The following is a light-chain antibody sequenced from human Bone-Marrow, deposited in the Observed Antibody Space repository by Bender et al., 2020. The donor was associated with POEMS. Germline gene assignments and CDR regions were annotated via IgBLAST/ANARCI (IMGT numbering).Light chain of an antibody. V-gene: IGLV3-1*01. CDR2: QDN. J-gene: IGLJ2*01. CDR1: KLGNKY. CDR3: QAWDGATAV. Sequence: SYELTQSPSVSVSPGQTASITCSGDKLGNKYVCWYQQKAGQSPLLVIYQDNKRPSGIPERFSGSHSGNTATLTISGTQAMDEADYYCQAWDGATAVFGGGTKLTVL.